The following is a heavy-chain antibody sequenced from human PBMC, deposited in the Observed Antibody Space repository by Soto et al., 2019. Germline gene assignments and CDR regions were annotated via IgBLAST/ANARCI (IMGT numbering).Heavy chain of an antibody. V-gene: IGHV1-24*01. D-gene: IGHD4-17*01. Sequence: ASVKVSCKVSGYTLTELSMHWVRQAPGKGLEWMGGFDPEDGETIYAQKFQGRVTMTEDTSTDTAYMELSSLRSEDTAVYYCATGLRFISCLVCDAFDIWGQGTMVTVSS. CDR3: ATGLRFISCLVCDAFDI. CDR1: GYTLTELS. J-gene: IGHJ3*02. CDR2: FDPEDGET.